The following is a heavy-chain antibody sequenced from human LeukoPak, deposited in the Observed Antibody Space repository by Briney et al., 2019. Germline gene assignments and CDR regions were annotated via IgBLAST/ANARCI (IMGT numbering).Heavy chain of an antibody. CDR1: GFTFSSNA. CDR2: ITGNGGRT. J-gene: IGHJ4*02. D-gene: IGHD3-10*01. Sequence: GGSLRLSCAASGFTFSSNAMSWVRQAPGKGLEWVSIITGNGGRTYYADSVKGRFTISKDNSKNTLSLQMNSLRADDTAVYYCAKDAVAPGSGGDYFDYWGQGTLVTVSS. CDR3: AKDAVAPGSGGDYFDY. V-gene: IGHV3-23*01.